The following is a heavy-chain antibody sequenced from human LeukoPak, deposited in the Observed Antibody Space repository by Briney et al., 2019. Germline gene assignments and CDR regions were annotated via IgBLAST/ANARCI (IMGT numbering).Heavy chain of an antibody. Sequence: GGSLRLSCAASGFTFSSYSMNWARQAPEKGLEWVSSISSSSSYIYYADSVKGRFTISRDNAKNSLYLQMNSLRAEDTAVYYCARGRGQLNYYYMDVWGKGTTVTVSS. CDR2: ISSSSSYI. J-gene: IGHJ6*03. D-gene: IGHD5-18*01. V-gene: IGHV3-21*01. CDR1: GFTFSSYS. CDR3: ARGRGQLNYYYMDV.